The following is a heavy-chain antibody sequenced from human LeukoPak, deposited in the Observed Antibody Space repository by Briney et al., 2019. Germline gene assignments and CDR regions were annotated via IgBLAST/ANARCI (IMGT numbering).Heavy chain of an antibody. V-gene: IGHV3-74*01. CDR3: ARGTTVAFDY. J-gene: IGHJ4*02. Sequence: GGSLRLSCAASGFPFSIYWMHWVRQAPGKGLVWVSSINSDESDIIYADSVKGRFTISRDNAKNTVSLQMNSLRAEDTAVYYCARGTTVAFDYWGQGILVTVSS. D-gene: IGHD1-1*01. CDR2: INSDESDI. CDR1: GFPFSIYW.